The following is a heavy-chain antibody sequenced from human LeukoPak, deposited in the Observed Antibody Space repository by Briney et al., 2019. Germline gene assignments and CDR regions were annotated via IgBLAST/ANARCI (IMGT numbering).Heavy chain of an antibody. V-gene: IGHV1-2*02. CDR1: GYTFSSYG. CDR2: INPNSGGT. CDR3: ARDPRTNTFDY. D-gene: IGHD2-8*01. Sequence: ASVKVSCKTSGYTFSSYGISWVRQAPGQGLEWMGWINPNSGGTNYAQKFQGRVTMTRDTSISTAYMELSRLRSDDTAVYYCARDPRTNTFDYWGQGTLVTVSS. J-gene: IGHJ4*02.